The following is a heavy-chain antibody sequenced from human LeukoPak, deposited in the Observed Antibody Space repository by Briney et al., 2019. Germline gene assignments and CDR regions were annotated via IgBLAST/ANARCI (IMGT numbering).Heavy chain of an antibody. CDR2: INHSGST. CDR3: ARGGYGQFDY. J-gene: IGHJ4*02. V-gene: IGHV4-34*01. CDR1: GGSFSGYY. Sequence: PSETLSLTCAVYGGSFSGYYWSWIRQPPGKGPEWIGEINHSGSTNYNPSLKSRVTISVDTSKNQFSLKLSSVTAADTAVYYCARGGYGQFDYWGQGTLVTVSS. D-gene: IGHD5-18*01.